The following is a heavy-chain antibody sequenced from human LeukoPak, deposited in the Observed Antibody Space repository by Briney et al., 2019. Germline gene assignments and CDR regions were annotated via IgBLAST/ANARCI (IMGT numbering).Heavy chain of an antibody. D-gene: IGHD4-17*01. V-gene: IGHV3-23*01. J-gene: IGHJ3*02. CDR2: ITGSGAGT. CDR1: GSTPSAYA. Sequence: PGRSLRLSCPASGSTPSAYALVCVRQAQGKGLEWVSAITGSGAGTYYADSVKGRFTISRDNSNNMLYLQMNSLRAEDTALYYCAKDPNGDYVGAFDMWGPGTMVVVSS. CDR3: AKDPNGDYVGAFDM.